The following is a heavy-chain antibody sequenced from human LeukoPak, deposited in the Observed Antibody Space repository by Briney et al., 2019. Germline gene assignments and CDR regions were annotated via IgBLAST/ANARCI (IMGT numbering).Heavy chain of an antibody. D-gene: IGHD3-9*01. V-gene: IGHV4-34*01. J-gene: IGHJ4*02. Sequence: SETLSLTCAVYGGSFSGYYWNWIRQPPGKGLEWIGEINHSGSTNYNPSLKRRVTISVDTSKNDFSLKLSSVTAADTAVYFCERDTEYDILTGYYNERYFDYWGQGTLVTVSS. CDR3: ERDTEYDILTGYYNERYFDY. CDR1: GGSFSGYY. CDR2: INHSGST.